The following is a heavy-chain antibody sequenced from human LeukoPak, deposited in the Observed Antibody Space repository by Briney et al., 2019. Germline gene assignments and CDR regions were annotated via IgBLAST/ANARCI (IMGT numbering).Heavy chain of an antibody. CDR2: VYYSGST. J-gene: IGHJ4*02. CDR1: GGSISSYY. V-gene: IGHV4-59*01. Sequence: SETLSLTCTVSGGSISSYYWSWIRQPPGRGLEWIGYVYYSGSTNYNPSFKSRITISVDTSRNQFSLQLSSVTAADTAVYYCARIHRYCSGGACYVLDNWGQGTLVAVSS. CDR3: ARIHRYCSGGACYVLDN. D-gene: IGHD2-15*01.